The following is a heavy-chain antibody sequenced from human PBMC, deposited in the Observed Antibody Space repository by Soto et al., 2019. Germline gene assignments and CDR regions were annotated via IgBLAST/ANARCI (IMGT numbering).Heavy chain of an antibody. D-gene: IGHD2-2*01. Sequence: ASVKVSCKACGYTFTSYAMHWVRQAPGQRREWMGWINAGNGNTKYSQKFQGRVTITRDTSASTAYMELSSLRSEDTAVYYCATAIAADAFDIWGRGTMVTVS. CDR2: INAGNGNT. V-gene: IGHV1-3*01. CDR3: ATAIAADAFDI. CDR1: GYTFTSYA. J-gene: IGHJ3*02.